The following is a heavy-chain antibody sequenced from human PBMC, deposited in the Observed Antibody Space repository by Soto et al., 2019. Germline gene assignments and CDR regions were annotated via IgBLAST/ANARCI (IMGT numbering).Heavy chain of an antibody. J-gene: IGHJ5*02. CDR3: ARGLGP. V-gene: IGHV4-30-2*01. D-gene: IGHD3-10*01. Sequence: QLQLQESGSGLVKPSQTLSLTCAVSGCSISSGGYFWSWIRQPPGKGLEWIGYSYHSGSTYYNPSLKSRVTISVDRSKNQFSLKLSSVTAADTAVYYCARGLGPWGQGTLVTVSS. CDR2: SYHSGST. CDR1: GCSISSGGYF.